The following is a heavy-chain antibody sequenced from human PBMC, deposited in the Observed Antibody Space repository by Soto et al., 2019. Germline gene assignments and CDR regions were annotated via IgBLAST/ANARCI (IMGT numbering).Heavy chain of an antibody. CDR2: ISGGGDII. J-gene: IGHJ4*02. CDR1: GSTFSDHY. Sequence: PGGSLRLSCAASGSTFSDHYMTWIRQAPGKGPEWLSYISGGGDIISYADSVKGRFIISRDNAKRSLYLQMNSLTVEDTAVYYCSRDPRIADYWGQGTLVTVSS. CDR3: SRDPRIADY. V-gene: IGHV3-11*01. D-gene: IGHD2-15*01.